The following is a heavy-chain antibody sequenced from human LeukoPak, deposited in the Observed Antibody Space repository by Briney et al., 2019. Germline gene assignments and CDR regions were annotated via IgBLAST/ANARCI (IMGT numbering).Heavy chain of an antibody. D-gene: IGHD2-15*01. CDR1: GGSFSGYY. CDR3: ARYPRGGPDY. Sequence: PSETLSLTCAVYGGSFSGYYWSWIRQPPGKGLEWIGEINHSGSTNYNPSLKSRVTISVDTSKNQFSLKLSSVTAADTAVYYCARYPRGGPDYWGQGTLVTVSS. J-gene: IGHJ4*02. CDR2: INHSGST. V-gene: IGHV4-34*01.